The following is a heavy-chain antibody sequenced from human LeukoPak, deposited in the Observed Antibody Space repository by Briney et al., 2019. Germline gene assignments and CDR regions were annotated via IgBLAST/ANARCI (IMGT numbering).Heavy chain of an antibody. D-gene: IGHD3-9*01. CDR2: MNPNSGNT. CDR3: ARGSTYYDILTGYSHFDY. CDR1: GYTFTSYD. V-gene: IGHV1-8*01. Sequence: ASVKVSCKASGYTFTSYDINWVRQATGQGLERMGWMNPNSGNTGYAQKFQGRVTMTRNTSISTAYMELSSLRSEDTAVYYCARGSTYYDILTGYSHFDYRGQGTLVTVSS. J-gene: IGHJ4*02.